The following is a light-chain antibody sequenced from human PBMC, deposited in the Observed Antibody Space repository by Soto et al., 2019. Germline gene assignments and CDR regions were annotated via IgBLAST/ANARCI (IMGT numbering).Light chain of an antibody. CDR1: SVDVGGSNY. CDR3: CSYAVTFYV. J-gene: IGLJ1*01. V-gene: IGLV2-11*01. Sequence: QSVLTQPRAVSVSPGQSVASSCTGPSVDVGGSNYVSWYQQHPGKAPKLMIYDVSERPSGVPDRFSGSKSGNTASLTISGLQAEDEADYYCCSYAVTFYVFGTGTKVTVL. CDR2: DVS.